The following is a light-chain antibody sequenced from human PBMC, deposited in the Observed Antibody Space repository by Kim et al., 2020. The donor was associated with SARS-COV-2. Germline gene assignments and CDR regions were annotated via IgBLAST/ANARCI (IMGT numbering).Light chain of an antibody. Sequence: VTARETATPSCSASQSVSNHVAWYQQNPGQAPRLLIQDASTRATGIPARFSGSGSGTEFTLTISSLQSEDFAVYYCHQYNNWPPHTFGQGTKVEI. V-gene: IGKV3-15*01. CDR2: DAS. J-gene: IGKJ2*01. CDR3: HQYNNWPPHT. CDR1: QSVSNH.